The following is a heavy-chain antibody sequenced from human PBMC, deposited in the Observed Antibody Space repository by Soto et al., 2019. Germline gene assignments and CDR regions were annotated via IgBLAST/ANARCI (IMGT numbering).Heavy chain of an antibody. J-gene: IGHJ6*02. D-gene: IGHD6-13*01. CDR1: GGSISSGDYY. V-gene: IGHV4-30-4*01. CDR2: IYYSGST. CDR3: ARDLGSSSWYYYYGMDV. Sequence: KASETVSLTCTVSGGSISSGDYYWSWIRQPPGKGLEWIGYIYYSGSTYYNPSLKSRVTISVDTSKNQFSLKLSSVTAADTAVYYCARDLGSSSWYYYYGMDVSGPGTTLTVSS.